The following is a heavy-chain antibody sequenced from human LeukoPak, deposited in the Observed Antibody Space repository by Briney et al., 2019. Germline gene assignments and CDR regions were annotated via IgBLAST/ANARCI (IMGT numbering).Heavy chain of an antibody. CDR1: GGSIRSYY. J-gene: IGHJ5*02. V-gene: IGHV4-4*07. CDR3: ARRGLRFLGPFFDP. Sequence: PSETLSLTCTVSGGSIRSYYWSWIRQPAGKGLEWIGRIDTSGSITTSGSTNYNSGSTNYNPFLKSRVTISVDTSKNQFSLKLSSVTAADTAVYYCARRGLRFLGPFFDPWGQGTLVTVSS. CDR2: IDTSGSITTSGSTNYNSGST. D-gene: IGHD3-3*01.